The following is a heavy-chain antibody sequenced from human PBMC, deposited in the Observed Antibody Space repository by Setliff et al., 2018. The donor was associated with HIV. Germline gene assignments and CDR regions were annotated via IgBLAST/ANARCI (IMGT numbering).Heavy chain of an antibody. CDR2: INPNSGGT. CDR3: ARDHCSSSGCHEYSHYGMDV. J-gene: IGHJ6*02. V-gene: IGHV1-2*02. D-gene: IGHD2-2*01. Sequence: ASVKVSCQASGYTFTGYYMHWVRQAPGQGLEWMGWINPNSGGTTYAQKCQGRVTMTRDTSISTAYMEVSRLRSDDTAVDYCARDHCSSSGCHEYSHYGMDVWGQGTTVTVSS. CDR1: GYTFTGYY.